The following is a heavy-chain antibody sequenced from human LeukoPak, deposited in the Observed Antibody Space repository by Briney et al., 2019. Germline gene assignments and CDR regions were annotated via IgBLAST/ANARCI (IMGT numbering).Heavy chain of an antibody. CDR3: ARGPKTSFDY. V-gene: IGHV3-48*01. CDR1: ALTFSDFS. Sequence: GGSLRLSCAASALTFSDFSMNWVRQAPGKGLEWISYISSNGSTIYYAASVKGRFTISRDSAKNSLYLQMNGLRAEDTAIYYCARGPKTSFDYWGQGTLVTVSS. J-gene: IGHJ4*02. CDR2: ISSNGSTI.